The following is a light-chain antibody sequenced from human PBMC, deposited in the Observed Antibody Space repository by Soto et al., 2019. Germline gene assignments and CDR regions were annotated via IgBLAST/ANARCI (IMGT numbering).Light chain of an antibody. Sequence: QSVLTQPPSASASLGASVTLTCTLSNGYSNYKVDWYQQRPGKGPRFVMRVGTGGIVGSKGDGIPDRFSVLGSGLNRYLTIKNIQEEDESDYHCGADHGSGSNFFVVFGGGTKLTVL. V-gene: IGLV9-49*01. J-gene: IGLJ2*01. CDR3: GADHGSGSNFFVV. CDR1: NGYSNYK. CDR2: VGTGGIVG.